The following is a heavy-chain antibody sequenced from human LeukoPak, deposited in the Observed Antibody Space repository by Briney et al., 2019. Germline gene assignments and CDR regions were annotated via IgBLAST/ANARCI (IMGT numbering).Heavy chain of an antibody. CDR2: ISSSGSTI. D-gene: IGHD6-25*01. CDR1: GFTFSSYE. Sequence: PGGSLRLSCAASGFTFSSYEMNWVRQAPGKGLEWASYISSSGSTIYYADSVKGRFTISRDNAKNSLYLQMNSLRAEDTAVYYCARDRVSRLPPFDYWGQGTLVTVSS. V-gene: IGHV3-48*03. CDR3: ARDRVSRLPPFDY. J-gene: IGHJ4*02.